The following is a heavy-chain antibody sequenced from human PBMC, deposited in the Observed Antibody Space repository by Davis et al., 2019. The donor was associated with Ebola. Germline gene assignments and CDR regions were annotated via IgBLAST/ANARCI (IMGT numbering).Heavy chain of an antibody. V-gene: IGHV4-34*01. CDR2: INYRGRT. Sequence: PSETLSLTFAVYGGSFNDYYWGWVRQSPGHGLEWIGEINYRGRTYYNTALRSRVSLSIDRSKMQYSLRLNSGTAADTAVYYCATSHQIRGRDCFDYWDQGNLVIVSS. J-gene: IGHJ4*02. CDR3: ATSHQIRGRDCFDY. CDR1: GGSFNDYY.